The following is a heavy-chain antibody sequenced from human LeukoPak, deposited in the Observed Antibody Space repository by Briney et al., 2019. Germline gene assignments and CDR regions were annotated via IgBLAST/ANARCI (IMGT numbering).Heavy chain of an antibody. Sequence: PGGSLRLSCAASGFTFSSYWMSWVRQAPGKGLEWVANIKQDGSEKYYVDSVKGRFTISRDNAKNSLYLRMNSLRAEDTAVYYCARDVWCGGDCYHAAYWFDPWGQGTLVTVSS. D-gene: IGHD2-21*02. CDR1: GFTFSSYW. J-gene: IGHJ5*02. V-gene: IGHV3-7*01. CDR3: ARDVWCGGDCYHAAYWFDP. CDR2: IKQDGSEK.